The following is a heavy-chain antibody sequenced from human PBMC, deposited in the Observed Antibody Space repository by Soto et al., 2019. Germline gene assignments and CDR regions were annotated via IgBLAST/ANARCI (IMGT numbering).Heavy chain of an antibody. V-gene: IGHV1-18*01. CDR1: GYTFTNNG. D-gene: IGHD2-15*01. J-gene: IGHJ4*02. CDR2: ISPFNGHT. Sequence: GASVKVSCKPSGYTFTNNGISCVRQAPGQRLEWMGWISPFNGHTKFGQRFQGRVTLTTDTSTTTAYMELMSLTYDDTAIYFCARDAGGGSYLTHWGQGTLVTVSS. CDR3: ARDAGGGSYLTH.